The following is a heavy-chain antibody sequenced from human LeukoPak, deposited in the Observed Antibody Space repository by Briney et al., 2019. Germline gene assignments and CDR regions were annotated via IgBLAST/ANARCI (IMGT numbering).Heavy chain of an antibody. J-gene: IGHJ6*02. CDR3: ARDPAVVVVTAMGDYYYYGMDV. D-gene: IGHD2-21*02. Sequence: VASVKVSCKASGYTFTSYYMHWVRQAPGQGLEWMGIINPSGGSTSYAQKFQGRVTMTRDTSTSTVYMELSSLRSEDTAVYYCARDPAVVVVTAMGDYYYYGMDVWGQGTTVTVSS. CDR1: GYTFTSYY. CDR2: INPSGGST. V-gene: IGHV1-46*01.